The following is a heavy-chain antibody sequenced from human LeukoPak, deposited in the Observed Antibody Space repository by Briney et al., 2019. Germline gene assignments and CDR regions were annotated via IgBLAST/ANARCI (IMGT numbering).Heavy chain of an antibody. CDR3: ARDSGDRSSPDDYDILTGLIDY. D-gene: IGHD3-9*01. Sequence: GASVKVSCKASGYTFTGYYMHWVRQAPGQGLEWMGWINPNSGGTNYAQKFQGRVTMTRDTSISTAYMELSRLRSDDTAVYYCARDSGDRSSPDDYDILTGLIDYWGQGTLVTVSS. CDR1: GYTFTGYY. CDR2: INPNSGGT. V-gene: IGHV1-2*02. J-gene: IGHJ4*02.